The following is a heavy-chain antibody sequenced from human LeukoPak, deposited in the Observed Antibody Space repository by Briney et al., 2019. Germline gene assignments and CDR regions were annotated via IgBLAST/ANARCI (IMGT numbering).Heavy chain of an antibody. Sequence: SVKVSCKASGGTFSSYAISWVRQAPGQGLEWMGGIIPIFGTANYAQKFQGRVTITADKSTSTAYMELSSLRSEDTAVYYCARHFGYCTNGVGPGAFDIWGQGTMVTVSS. CDR1: GGTFSSYA. CDR3: ARHFGYCTNGVGPGAFDI. V-gene: IGHV1-69*06. J-gene: IGHJ3*02. D-gene: IGHD2-8*01. CDR2: IIPIFGTA.